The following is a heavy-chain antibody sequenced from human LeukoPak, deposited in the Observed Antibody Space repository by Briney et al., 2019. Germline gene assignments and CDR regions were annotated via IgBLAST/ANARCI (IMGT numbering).Heavy chain of an antibody. D-gene: IGHD3-16*01. V-gene: IGHV3-21*06. Sequence: PGGSLRLSCAASGFSFSRYSMNWVRQAPGKGLEWVSSISSSGSFISYADSMMGRFTISRDNAKNSLYLQMHSLRAEDTAVYYCAREGRGDYVDYWGQGILVTVSS. J-gene: IGHJ4*02. CDR3: AREGRGDYVDY. CDR1: GFSFSRYS. CDR2: ISSSGSFI.